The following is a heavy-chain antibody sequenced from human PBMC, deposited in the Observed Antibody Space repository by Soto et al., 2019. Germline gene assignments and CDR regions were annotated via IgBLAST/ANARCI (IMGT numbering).Heavy chain of an antibody. V-gene: IGHV1-69*12. CDR3: ARNKDREQLGGNYYYALDV. Sequence: QVQLVQSGAEVLKPGSSVKVSCKASGDTFDTFAISWVRQAPGQGLEWMGGIIPIFRTPDYAQKFQGRVTITADVSTSTAYMELSSLTSEDTAVYYCARNKDREQLGGNYYYALDVWGQGTTVTVPS. CDR2: IIPIFRTP. D-gene: IGHD1-1*01. CDR1: GDTFDTFA. J-gene: IGHJ6*02.